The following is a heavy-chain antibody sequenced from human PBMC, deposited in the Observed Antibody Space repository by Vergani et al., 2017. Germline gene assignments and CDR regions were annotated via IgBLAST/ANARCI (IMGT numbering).Heavy chain of an antibody. CDR1: GYTFTSYG. Sequence: QVQLVQSGAEVKKPGASVNVSCKASGYTFTSYGISWVRPAPGQGLEWMGWISDYNGNTNYAQKLQGRVTMTTDTSTSTAYMKRRSLRSDDTAVYYCARPQGAAGYPDWCDPWGQGTLVTVSS. D-gene: IGHD6-13*01. CDR2: ISDYNGNT. J-gene: IGHJ5*02. CDR3: ARPQGAAGYPDWCDP. V-gene: IGHV1-18*01.